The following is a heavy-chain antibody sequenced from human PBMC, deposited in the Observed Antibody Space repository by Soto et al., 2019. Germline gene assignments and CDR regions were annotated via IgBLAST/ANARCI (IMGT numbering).Heavy chain of an antibody. D-gene: IGHD3-10*01. CDR3: ARAAWFGELLYSQGWFDP. V-gene: IGHV1-18*04. J-gene: IGHJ5*02. CDR1: GYTFTSYG. CDR2: ISAYNGNT. Sequence: ASVKVSCKASGYTFTSYGISWVRQAPGQGLEWMGWISAYNGNTNYAQKLQGRVTMTTDTSTSTAYMELRSLSSDDTAVYYCARAAWFGELLYSQGWFDPRGQGTLVTVSS.